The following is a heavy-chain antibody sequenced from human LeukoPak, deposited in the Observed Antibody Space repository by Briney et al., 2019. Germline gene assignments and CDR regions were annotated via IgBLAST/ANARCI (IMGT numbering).Heavy chain of an antibody. CDR2: IQPRGDTT. CDR1: GYTFSTYY. V-gene: IGHV1-46*01. Sequence: ASVKVSCKASGYTFSTYYIHWVRQAPGQGLEWMGIIQPRGDTTVYAQNFQGRVTLTRDTSTSTVYMELRSLRSEDTAIYFCARDLDYYGSAADYWGQGTLVTVSS. J-gene: IGHJ4*02. CDR3: ARDLDYYGSAADY. D-gene: IGHD3-10*01.